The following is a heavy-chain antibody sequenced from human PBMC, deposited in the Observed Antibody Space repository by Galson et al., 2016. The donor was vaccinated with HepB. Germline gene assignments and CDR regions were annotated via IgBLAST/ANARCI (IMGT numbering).Heavy chain of an antibody. CDR2: IYYSGST. Sequence: TLSLTCTVSGGSISSGGYYWSWIRQHPGKGLEWIGYIYYSGSTYYNPSLKSRVTISVDTSKNQFSLKLSSVTAADTAVYYCARAPNRYNWNKLDYWGQGTLVTVSS. CDR3: ARAPNRYNWNKLDY. V-gene: IGHV4-31*03. CDR1: GGSISSGGYY. D-gene: IGHD1/OR15-1a*01. J-gene: IGHJ4*02.